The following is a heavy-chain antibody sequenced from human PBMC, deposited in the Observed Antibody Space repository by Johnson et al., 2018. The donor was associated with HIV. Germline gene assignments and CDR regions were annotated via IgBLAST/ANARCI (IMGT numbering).Heavy chain of an antibody. CDR2: IYSGGST. CDR3: ARDREDPSDSYGAFDI. J-gene: IGHJ3*02. D-gene: IGHD5-18*01. V-gene: IGHV3-66*02. Sequence: VQLVESGGGVVQPGRSLRLSCAASGFTFSSNYMSWVRQAPGKGLEWVSVIYSGGSTFYADSVKGRFTISRDNSKNTLYLQMNSLRAEDTAVYYCARDREDPSDSYGAFDIWGQGTMVTVSS. CDR1: GFTFSSNY.